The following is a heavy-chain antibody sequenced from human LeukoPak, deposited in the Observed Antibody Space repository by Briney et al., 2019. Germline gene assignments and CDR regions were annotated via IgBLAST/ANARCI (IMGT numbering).Heavy chain of an antibody. Sequence: PGGSLRLSCAASGFTFSSYAMHWVRQAPGKGLEWVSAISGSGGSTYYADSVKGRFTISRDNSKNTLYLQMNSLRAEDTAVYYCAKVGAAAGTRGYYFDYWGQGTLVTVSS. D-gene: IGHD6-13*01. CDR2: ISGSGGST. J-gene: IGHJ4*02. CDR1: GFTFSSYA. V-gene: IGHV3-23*01. CDR3: AKVGAAAGTRGYYFDY.